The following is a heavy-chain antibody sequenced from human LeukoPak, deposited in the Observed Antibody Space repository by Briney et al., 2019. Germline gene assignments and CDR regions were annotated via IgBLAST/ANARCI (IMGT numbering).Heavy chain of an antibody. V-gene: IGHV4-59*12. J-gene: IGHJ4*02. CDR3: ARAGGYYRLFDY. CDR2: IYYSGST. D-gene: IGHD3-22*01. CDR1: GGSISSYY. Sequence: SETLSLTCTVSGGSISSYYWSWIRQPPGKGLEWIGYIYYSGSTNYNPSLKSRVTISVDTSKNQFSLKLSSVTAADTAVYYCARAGGYYRLFDYWGQGTLVTVSS.